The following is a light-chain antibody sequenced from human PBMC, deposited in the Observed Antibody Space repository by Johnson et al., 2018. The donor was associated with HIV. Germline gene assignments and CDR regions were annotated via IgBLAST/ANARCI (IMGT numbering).Light chain of an antibody. CDR3: GTWDSSLSAGGANYV. CDR1: SSNIGNNY. CDR2: DNN. J-gene: IGLJ1*01. Sequence: QSVLTQPPSVSAAPGQKVTISCSGSSSNIGNNYVSRYQQIPGTAPKLLIYDNNNRPSGIPDRFSGSKSGTSATLGITGLQTGDEADYYCGTWDSSLSAGGANYVFGTGTKVTVL. V-gene: IGLV1-51*01.